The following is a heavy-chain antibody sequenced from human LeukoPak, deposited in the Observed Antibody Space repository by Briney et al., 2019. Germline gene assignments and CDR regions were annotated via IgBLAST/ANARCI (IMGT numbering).Heavy chain of an antibody. Sequence: SETLSLTCTVSGGSINSYYWSWIRQPPGKGLEWIGRIYTSGSTNYNPSLKSRVTISVDTSKNQFSLKLSSVTAADTAVYYCARGISGYSYARGYYFDYWGQGTLVTVSS. CDR2: IYTSGST. D-gene: IGHD5-18*01. CDR1: GGSINSYY. J-gene: IGHJ4*02. CDR3: ARGISGYSYARGYYFDY. V-gene: IGHV4-4*08.